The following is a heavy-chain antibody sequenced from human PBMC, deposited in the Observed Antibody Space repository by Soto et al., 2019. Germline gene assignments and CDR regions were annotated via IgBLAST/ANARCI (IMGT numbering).Heavy chain of an antibody. D-gene: IGHD4-17*01. Sequence: SQTLSLTCAISGDSVSSNSAAWHWIRQSPSRGLEWLGRTYYRSKWYNDYAVSVKSRITINPDTSKNQFSLQLNSVTPEDTAVYYCARGRSNDYGDYVAFDIWGQGTMVTVSS. CDR2: TYYRSKWYN. CDR1: GDSVSSNSAA. CDR3: ARGRSNDYGDYVAFDI. J-gene: IGHJ3*02. V-gene: IGHV6-1*01.